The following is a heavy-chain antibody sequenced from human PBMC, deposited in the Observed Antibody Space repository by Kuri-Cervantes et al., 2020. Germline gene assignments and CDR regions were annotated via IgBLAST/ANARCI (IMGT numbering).Heavy chain of an antibody. CDR3: AKTPSITGDY. J-gene: IGHJ4*02. CDR2: ISSSSSTI. D-gene: IGHD3-10*01. V-gene: IGHV3-48*01. Sequence: LSLTCAASGFTFSSYSMNWVRQAPGKGLEWVSYISSSSSTIYYADSVKGRFTISRDNSKNTLYLQMNSLRAEDTAVYYCAKTPSITGDYWGQGTLVTVSS. CDR1: GFTFSSYS.